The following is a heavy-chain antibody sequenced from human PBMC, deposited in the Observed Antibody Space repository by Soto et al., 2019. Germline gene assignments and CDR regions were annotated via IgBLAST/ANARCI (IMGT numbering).Heavy chain of an antibody. D-gene: IGHD3-22*01. V-gene: IGHV3-23*01. Sequence: GVSLRVSCAASGFTFSNYAMSWVRQSPGKGLEWVSTISGSGGSTYYADSVKGRFTISRDNSKKTVYLQMNTLRAEDTAVYYCAKTLMIVAPTNTFDIWGQGTMVTVSS. CDR3: AKTLMIVAPTNTFDI. J-gene: IGHJ3*02. CDR1: GFTFSNYA. CDR2: ISGSGGST.